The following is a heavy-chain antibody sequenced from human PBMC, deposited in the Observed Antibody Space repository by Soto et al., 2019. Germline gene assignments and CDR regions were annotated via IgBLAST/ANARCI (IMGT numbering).Heavy chain of an antibody. CDR3: AKGLSGWDYYSYGMDV. CDR1: GFTFSSYA. D-gene: IGHD6-19*01. V-gene: IGHV3-23*01. Sequence: EVQLLESGGGLVQPGGSLRLSCAASGFTFSSYAMSWVRQAPGKGLEWVSAISGSGGSTYYADSVKGRFTISRDNSKNTLYLQMNSLRAADTAVYYCAKGLSGWDYYSYGMDVWGQGTTVTVSS. J-gene: IGHJ6*02. CDR2: ISGSGGST.